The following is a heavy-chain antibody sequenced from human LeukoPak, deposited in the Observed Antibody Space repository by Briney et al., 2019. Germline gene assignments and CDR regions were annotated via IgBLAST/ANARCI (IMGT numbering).Heavy chain of an antibody. CDR3: ARVRVLIRPDYMDV. D-gene: IGHD3-16*01. Sequence: GGSLRLSCAVSGFTFSSYEMNWVRQAPGKGLEWVSYISSSGSTKYYADSVKGRFTISRDNAKNSLYLQMNSLRAEDTAVYYCARVRVLIRPDYMDVWGKGTTVTISS. J-gene: IGHJ6*03. V-gene: IGHV3-48*03. CDR1: GFTFSSYE. CDR2: ISSSGSTK.